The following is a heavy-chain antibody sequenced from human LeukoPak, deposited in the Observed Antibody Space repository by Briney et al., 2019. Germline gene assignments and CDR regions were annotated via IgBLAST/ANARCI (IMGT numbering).Heavy chain of an antibody. J-gene: IGHJ4*02. CDR2: IYYSGST. CDR3: ARARLLLWFGEPYYFDY. V-gene: IGHV4-59*01. D-gene: IGHD3-10*01. CDR1: GGSISSYY. Sequence: SETLSLTCTVSGGSISSYYWSWIRQPPGKGLEWIGYIYYSGSTNYNPSLKSRVTISVDTSKNQFSLKLSSVTAADTAVYYCARARLLLWFGEPYYFDYWGQGTLVTLSS.